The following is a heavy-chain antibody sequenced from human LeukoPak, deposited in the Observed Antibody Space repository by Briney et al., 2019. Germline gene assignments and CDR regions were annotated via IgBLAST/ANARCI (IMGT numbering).Heavy chain of an antibody. V-gene: IGHV4-38-2*01. J-gene: IGHJ4*02. Sequence: PSETLSLTCDVSGYSISSGHYWGWIRQSPGKGLEWIASMYNSGSTYFKSSLKSRVTISLDTPKNQFSLTLNSVTAADTAVYYCARHVYGRHKLQAYHFDYWGQGILVTVSS. CDR3: ARHVYGRHKLQAYHFDY. D-gene: IGHD2-8*01. CDR1: GYSISSGHY. CDR2: MYNSGST.